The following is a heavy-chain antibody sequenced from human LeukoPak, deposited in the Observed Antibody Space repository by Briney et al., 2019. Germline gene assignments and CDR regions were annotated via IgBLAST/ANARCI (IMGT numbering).Heavy chain of an antibody. V-gene: IGHV4-34*01. CDR1: GGSLSGYY. D-gene: IGHD6-13*01. CDR3: ARGLRYSSSWYHY. Sequence: PSETLSLTCAVYGGSLSGYYWSWIRQPPGKGLEWIGEINHSGSTNYNPSLKSRVTISVDTSKNQFSLKLSSVTAADTAVYYCARGLRYSSSWYHYWGQGTLVTVSS. CDR2: INHSGST. J-gene: IGHJ4*02.